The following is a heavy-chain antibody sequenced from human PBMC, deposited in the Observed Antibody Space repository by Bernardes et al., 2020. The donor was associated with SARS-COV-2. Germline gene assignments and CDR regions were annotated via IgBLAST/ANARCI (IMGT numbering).Heavy chain of an antibody. CDR1: GGSISSSY. CDR2: IYYSGST. D-gene: IGHD3-22*01. J-gene: IGHJ3*02. Sequence: SETLSLTCTVSGGSISSSYWSWIRQPPGPGLEWIGYIYYSGSTHHNPSLKSRVTMSVHTSKNQFSLRLSSVTAADTAVYYCAREGYYDSGGYYQHDAFDIWGQATMGTGSS. CDR3: AREGYYDSGGYYQHDAFDI. V-gene: IGHV4-59*01.